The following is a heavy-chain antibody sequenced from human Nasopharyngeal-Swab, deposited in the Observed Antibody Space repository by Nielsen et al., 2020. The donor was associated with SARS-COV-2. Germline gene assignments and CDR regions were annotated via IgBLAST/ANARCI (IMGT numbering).Heavy chain of an antibody. Sequence: SVKVSCQASGFTFSSYCISWVGQGPGQRLEWVGWISAYNGRTYYAQKFQGRVTMTTDTSTSTAYMDLRSLRSDDTAVYYCARDPRGPDYWGQGTLVTVSS. V-gene: IGHV1-18*01. CDR1: GFTFSSYC. J-gene: IGHJ4*02. CDR2: ISAYNGRT. CDR3: ARDPRGPDY. D-gene: IGHD6-25*01.